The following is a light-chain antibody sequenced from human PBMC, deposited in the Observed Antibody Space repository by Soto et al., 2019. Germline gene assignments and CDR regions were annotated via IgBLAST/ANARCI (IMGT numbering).Light chain of an antibody. CDR2: DAS. V-gene: IGKV3-11*01. J-gene: IGKJ4*01. CDR1: QSVSSY. CDR3: QQYNNWPPVT. Sequence: IVLTQSPATLSLSPWERATLSCRASQSVSSYLAWYQQKPGQAPRLLIYDASNRATGIPARFSGSRSGAEFTLTISSLQSEDFAVYYCQQYNNWPPVTFGGGTKVDIK.